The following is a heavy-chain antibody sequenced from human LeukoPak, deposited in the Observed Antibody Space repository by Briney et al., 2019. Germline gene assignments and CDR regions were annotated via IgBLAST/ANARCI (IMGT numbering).Heavy chain of an antibody. J-gene: IGHJ4*02. Sequence: SETLSLTCAVYGGSFSGYYWSWIRQPPGKGLEWIGEINHSGSTNYNPSLKSRVTISVDTSKNQFSLKLSSVTAADTAVYYCARERVGANDYWGQGTLVTVSS. D-gene: IGHD1-26*01. CDR1: GGSFSGYY. CDR3: ARERVGANDY. V-gene: IGHV4-34*01. CDR2: INHSGST.